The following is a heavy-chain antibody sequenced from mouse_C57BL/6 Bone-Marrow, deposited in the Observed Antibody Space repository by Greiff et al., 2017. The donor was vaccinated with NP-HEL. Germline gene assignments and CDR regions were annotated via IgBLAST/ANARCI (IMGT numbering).Heavy chain of an antibody. CDR1: GYTFTSYG. CDR3: AGGAQGKGWDFDV. Sequence: VKLMESGAELARPGASVKLSCKASGYTFTSYGISWVKQRTGQGLEWIGEIYPRSGNTYYNEKFKGKATLTADKSSSTAYMELRSLTSEDSAVYCCAGGAQGKGWDFDVWGTGTTVTVSS. CDR2: IYPRSGNT. J-gene: IGHJ1*03. D-gene: IGHD2-1*01. V-gene: IGHV1-81*01.